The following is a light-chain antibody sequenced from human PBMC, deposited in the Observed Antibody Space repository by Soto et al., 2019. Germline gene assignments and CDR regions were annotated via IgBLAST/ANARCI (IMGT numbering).Light chain of an antibody. CDR3: QQYNNWPLT. J-gene: IGKJ4*01. CDR2: GAS. Sequence: EIVMTQSPATLSVSPGERATLSCRASQSVSSNLVWYQQKPGQAPRLLIYGASTRATGFPARFSGSGSGTEFTLTISSLQSEDFAVYYCQQYNNWPLTFGGGTKVEIK. V-gene: IGKV3-15*01. CDR1: QSVSSN.